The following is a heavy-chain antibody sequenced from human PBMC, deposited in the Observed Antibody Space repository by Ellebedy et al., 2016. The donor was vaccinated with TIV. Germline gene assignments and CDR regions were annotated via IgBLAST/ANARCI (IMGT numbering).Heavy chain of an antibody. CDR2: VNPNSGGT. D-gene: IGHD5-24*01. J-gene: IGHJ2*01. CDR3: AGDRAPDGRNWFFDL. CDR1: GYTFTGYY. Sequence: AASVKVSCKASGYTFTGYYMHWVRQAPGQWLEWMGWVNPNSGGTNYAQKFQGRVTMTRDTSISTAYMELSRLRSDDTAVYYCAGDRAPDGRNWFFDLWGRGTLVTVSS. V-gene: IGHV1-2*02.